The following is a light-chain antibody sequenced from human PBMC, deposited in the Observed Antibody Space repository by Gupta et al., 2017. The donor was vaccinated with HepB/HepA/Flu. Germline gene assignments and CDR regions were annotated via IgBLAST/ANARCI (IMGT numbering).Light chain of an antibody. Sequence: IVATQSQLSLAVTPGEPASISCRSSQTLFHSDGYHYLNWYLQKPGQSPHLLFYLATSRASGVPDRFNGSGSGTRFTLQITRVDAEDVGAYFYMQSLYTPYSFGRGTNVEIK. CDR1: QTLFHSDGYHY. J-gene: IGKJ2*01. CDR2: LAT. V-gene: IGKV2-28*01. CDR3: MQSLYTPYS.